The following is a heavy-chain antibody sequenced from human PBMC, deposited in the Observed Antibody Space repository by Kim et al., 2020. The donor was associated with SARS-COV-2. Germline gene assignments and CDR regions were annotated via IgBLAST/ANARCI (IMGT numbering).Heavy chain of an antibody. CDR1: GYTFTSYD. CDR2: MNPNSGNT. V-gene: IGHV1-8*01. Sequence: ASVKVSCKASGYTFTSYDINWVRQATGQGLEWMGWMNPNSGNTGYAQKFQGRVTMTRNTSISTAYMELSSLRSEDTAVYYCARGVRVPGESTIFGVASYYYYMDVWGKGTTVTVSS. CDR3: ARGVRVPGESTIFGVASYYYYMDV. D-gene: IGHD3-3*01. J-gene: IGHJ6*03.